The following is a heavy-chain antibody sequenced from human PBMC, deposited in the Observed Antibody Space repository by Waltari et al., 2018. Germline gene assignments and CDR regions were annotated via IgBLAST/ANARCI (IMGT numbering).Heavy chain of an antibody. J-gene: IGHJ5*02. CDR2: INTNTGNP. CDR3: ARDLVPIAAPYNWFDP. V-gene: IGHV7-4-1*02. Sequence: QVQLVQSGSELKKPGASVKVSCKASGYTFTSYAMNWVRQAPGQGLEWMGWINTNTGNPTYAQGFTGRFVFSLDTSVSPAYPQISSLKAEDTAVYYCARDLVPIAAPYNWFDPWGQGTLVTVSS. CDR1: GYTFTSYA. D-gene: IGHD6-6*01.